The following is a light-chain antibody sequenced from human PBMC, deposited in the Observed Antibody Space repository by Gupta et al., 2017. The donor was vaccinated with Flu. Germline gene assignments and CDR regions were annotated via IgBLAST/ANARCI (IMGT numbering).Light chain of an antibody. CDR2: DVS. V-gene: IGLV2-14*04. J-gene: IGLJ1*01. Sequence: SSDVGGYNYVSWYQQHPGKAPKLMIYDVSNRPSGVSNRFSGSKSGNTASLTISGLQAEDEADYYCSSYTSSSTPFVFGTGTEVTVL. CDR3: SSYTSSSTPFV. CDR1: SSDVGGYNY.